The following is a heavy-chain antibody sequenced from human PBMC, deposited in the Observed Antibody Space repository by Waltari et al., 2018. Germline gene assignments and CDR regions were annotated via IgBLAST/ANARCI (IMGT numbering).Heavy chain of an antibody. CDR2: ISYSGAT. D-gene: IGHD5-12*01. Sequence: QLHLQESGPRLVKPYKTPFLTGTVSGVSITRNWHYRAWIRQSPGQGLEWIGTISYSGATYISPSLKSRVSVSRDTSKNQLSLILGSVTAADMAVYYCATYIGASVGTAAFDVWGQGTMVTVSS. CDR1: GVSITRNWHY. V-gene: IGHV4-39*05. J-gene: IGHJ3*01. CDR3: ATYIGASVGTAAFDV.